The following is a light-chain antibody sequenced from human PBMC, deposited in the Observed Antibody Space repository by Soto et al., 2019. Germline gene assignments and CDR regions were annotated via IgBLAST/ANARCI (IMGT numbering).Light chain of an antibody. J-gene: IGKJ2*01. CDR2: GAS. V-gene: IGKV3-20*01. CDR1: QSVSGTY. Sequence: EVVLTQSPGTLSLSPGERATLSCRPSQSVSGTYLTWYQQRPGQAPRRLIFGASSRASDTPDRFSGSGSGKAFPLTISRLEPEDFAVYYCQHYDPSSYTFAQGTK. CDR3: QHYDPSSYT.